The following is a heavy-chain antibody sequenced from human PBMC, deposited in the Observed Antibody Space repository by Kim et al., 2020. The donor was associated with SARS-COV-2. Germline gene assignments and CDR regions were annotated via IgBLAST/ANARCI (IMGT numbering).Heavy chain of an antibody. CDR3: ARDRVDFWSGYYFNYYGMDV. Sequence: ASVKVSCKASGYTFTGYYMHWVRQAPGQGLEWMGRINPNSGGTNYAQKFQGRVTMTRDTSISTAYMELSRLRSDDTAVYYCARDRVDFWSGYYFNYYGMDVWGQGTTVTVSS. V-gene: IGHV1-2*06. D-gene: IGHD3-3*01. J-gene: IGHJ6*02. CDR1: GYTFTGYY. CDR2: INPNSGGT.